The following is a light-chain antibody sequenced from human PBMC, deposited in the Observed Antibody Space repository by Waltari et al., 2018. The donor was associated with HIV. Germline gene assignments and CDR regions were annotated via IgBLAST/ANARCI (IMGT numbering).Light chain of an antibody. CDR2: QAS. CDR3: QQYYTYPWT. CDR1: QSIIMY. V-gene: IGKV1-5*03. Sequence: DIQMTQSPSTLSAFVGDRVTITCRARQSIIMYLAWYQQKPGKAPKLLISQASDLESGVLSRFSGSGSETEFTLTISSLQPDDFAVYYCQQYYTYPWTFGQGTKVEIK. J-gene: IGKJ1*01.